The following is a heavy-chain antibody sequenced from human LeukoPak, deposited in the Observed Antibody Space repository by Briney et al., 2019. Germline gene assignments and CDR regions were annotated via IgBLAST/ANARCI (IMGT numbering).Heavy chain of an antibody. J-gene: IGHJ4*02. CDR3: ARDPSQTNYDSSGYYYAPPGY. D-gene: IGHD3-22*01. Sequence: GRSLRLSCAASGFTFDDYAMHWVRHAPGKGLEWVSGISWNSGSIGYADSVKGRFTISRDNAKNSLYLQMNSLRAEDTALYYCARDPSQTNYDSSGYYYAPPGYWGQGTLVTVSS. CDR2: ISWNSGSI. V-gene: IGHV3-9*01. CDR1: GFTFDDYA.